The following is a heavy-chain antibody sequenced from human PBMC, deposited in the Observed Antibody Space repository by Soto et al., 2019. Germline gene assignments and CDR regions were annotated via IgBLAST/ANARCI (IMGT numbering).Heavy chain of an antibody. D-gene: IGHD1-26*01. J-gene: IGHJ4*02. CDR2: ISTNSENT. Sequence: VKVSCKASSYSFTTYDISWVRQAPGQGLEWMGWISTNSENTNYAQKLQGRVTMTKDTSTSTAYMELRSLKSDDTAVYYCARGGSTSAFDFWGQGTQVTVSS. CDR3: ARGGSTSAFDF. V-gene: IGHV1-18*01. CDR1: SYSFTTYD.